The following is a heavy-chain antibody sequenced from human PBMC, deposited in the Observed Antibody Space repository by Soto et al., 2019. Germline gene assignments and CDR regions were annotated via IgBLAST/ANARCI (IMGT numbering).Heavy chain of an antibody. D-gene: IGHD2-2*01. V-gene: IGHV3-23*01. J-gene: IGHJ4*02. CDR2: ISGSGGST. Sequence: GGSLRLSCAASGFTFSSYAMSWVRQAPGKGLEWVSAISGSGGSTYYADSVKDRFTISRDNSKNTLYLQMNSLRAEDTAVYYCAKSGGEYQLLIRYYFDYWGQGTLVTVSS. CDR3: AKSGGEYQLLIRYYFDY. CDR1: GFTFSSYA.